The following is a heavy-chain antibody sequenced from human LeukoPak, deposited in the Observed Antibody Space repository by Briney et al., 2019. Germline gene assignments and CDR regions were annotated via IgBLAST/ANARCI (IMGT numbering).Heavy chain of an antibody. CDR3: ARLITGTTTAFDI. Sequence: SETLSLTCSVSCGSISGYYWTWIRQPAGKGLELIGRVYTSGSTHYNPSLKTRLTMSVDTSKNQFSLKLSSVTAADTAVCYCARLITGTTTAFDIWGQGTMVTVSS. D-gene: IGHD1-7*01. J-gene: IGHJ3*02. CDR2: VYTSGST. V-gene: IGHV4-4*07. CDR1: CGSISGYY.